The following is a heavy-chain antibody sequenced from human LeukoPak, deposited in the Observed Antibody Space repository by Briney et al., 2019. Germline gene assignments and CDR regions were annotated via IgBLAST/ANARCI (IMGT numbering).Heavy chain of an antibody. CDR1: GYTFTGYY. CDR2: INPNSGGT. J-gene: IGHJ5*02. Sequence: ASVKVSCKASGYTFTGYYMHWVRQAPGQGLEWMGWINPNSGGTNYAQKFQGWVTMTRDTSISTAYMELSRLRSDDTAVYYCARDRNGGSGWPNWFDPWGQGTLVIVSS. D-gene: IGHD6-19*01. CDR3: ARDRNGGSGWPNWFDP. V-gene: IGHV1-2*04.